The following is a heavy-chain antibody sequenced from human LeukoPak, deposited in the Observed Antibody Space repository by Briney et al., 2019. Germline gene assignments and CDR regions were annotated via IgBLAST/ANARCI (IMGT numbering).Heavy chain of an antibody. CDR3: ARALQTQRRGSGSYYYYMDV. D-gene: IGHD4-11*01. J-gene: IGHJ6*03. CDR1: GGSISSGSYY. Sequence: SQTLSLTCTVSGGSISSGSYYWSWIRQPAGKGLEWIGRIYTSGSTNYNPSLKSRVTISVDTSKNQFSLKLSSVTAADTAVYYCARALQTQRRGSGSYYYYMDVWGKGTTVAVSS. CDR2: IYTSGST. V-gene: IGHV4-61*02.